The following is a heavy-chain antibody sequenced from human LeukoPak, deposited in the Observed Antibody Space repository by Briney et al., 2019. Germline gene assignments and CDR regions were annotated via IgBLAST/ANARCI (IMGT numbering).Heavy chain of an antibody. CDR2: ISYDGSNK. D-gene: IGHD6-19*01. J-gene: IGHJ6*03. V-gene: IGHV3-30*04. CDR1: GFTFSSYA. CDR3: ARVSIAVSPSRTYYYYMDV. Sequence: GGSLRLSCAASGFTFSSYAMHWVRQAPGKGLEWVAVISYDGSNKYYADSVKGRFTISRDNSKNTLYLQMNSLRAEDTAVYYCARVSIAVSPSRTYYYYMDVWGKGTTVTVSS.